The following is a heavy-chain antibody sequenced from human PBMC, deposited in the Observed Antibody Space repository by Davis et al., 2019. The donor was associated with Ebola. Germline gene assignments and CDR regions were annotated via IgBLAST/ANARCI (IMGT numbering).Heavy chain of an antibody. J-gene: IGHJ4*02. CDR3: ARLSFGEVGFDY. D-gene: IGHD3-10*01. CDR1: GYRFNTYS. CDR2: INPYSGGT. Sequence: ASVKVSCKTSGYRFNTYSLNWVRQAPGQGLEWMGRINPYSGGTSYAQKFQGRVTMTRDTSISTAYMELSRLRSDDTAVFYCARLSFGEVGFDYWGQGTLVTVSS. V-gene: IGHV1-2*06.